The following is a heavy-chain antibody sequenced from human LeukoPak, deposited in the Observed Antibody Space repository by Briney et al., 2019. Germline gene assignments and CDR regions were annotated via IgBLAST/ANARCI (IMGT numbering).Heavy chain of an antibody. CDR1: GYTFTGYY. CDR2: INPNSGGT. V-gene: IGHV1-2*02. Sequence: ASVKVSCKASGYTFTGYYMHWVRQAPGQGLEWMGWINPNSGGTNYAQKFQGRVTMTRDTSISTAYMEPSRLRSDDTAVYYCARADYYYDSSGYGYWGQGTLVTVSS. CDR3: ARADYYYDSSGYGY. J-gene: IGHJ4*02. D-gene: IGHD3-22*01.